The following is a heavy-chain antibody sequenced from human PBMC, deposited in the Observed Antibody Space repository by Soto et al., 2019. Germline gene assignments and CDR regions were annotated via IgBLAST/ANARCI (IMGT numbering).Heavy chain of an antibody. CDR1: GGTFSSYA. CDR2: IIPIFGTA. CDR3: ARVYYYDSSRYQGWFDP. V-gene: IGHV1-69*01. Sequence: QVQLVQSGAEVKKPGSSVKVSCKASGGTFSSYAISWVRQAPGQGLEWMGGIIPIFGTANYAQKFQGRVTITADESTSTAYMELSSLRSEDTAVYYCARVYYYDSSRYQGWFDPWGQGTLVTVSS. J-gene: IGHJ5*02. D-gene: IGHD3-22*01.